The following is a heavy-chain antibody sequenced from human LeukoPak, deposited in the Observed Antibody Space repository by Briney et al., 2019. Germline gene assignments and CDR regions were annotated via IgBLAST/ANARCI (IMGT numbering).Heavy chain of an antibody. Sequence: ASVKVSCKTSGYTFATYSITWVRQAPGQRLEWMGWISPNSANTYYVQKLQGRVTITTDKSTNTACMGLRCLTSDGTAVYCCARVRDSSKWCVPFDVWGQGKMFT. V-gene: IGHV1-18*01. CDR2: ISPNSANT. CDR3: ARVRDSSKWCVPFDV. D-gene: IGHD6-13*01. J-gene: IGHJ3*01. CDR1: GYTFATYS.